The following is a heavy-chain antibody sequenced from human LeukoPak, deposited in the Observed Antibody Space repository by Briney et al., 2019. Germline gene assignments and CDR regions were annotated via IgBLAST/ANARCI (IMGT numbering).Heavy chain of an antibody. Sequence: SETLSLTCTVSGGSISSYYWSWIRQPPGKGLEWIGYIYTSGSTNYNPSLKGRVTISVDTSKNQFSLKLSSVTAADTAVYYCARREGSSWYDYFDYWGQGTLVTVSS. J-gene: IGHJ4*02. V-gene: IGHV4-4*09. CDR2: IYTSGST. D-gene: IGHD6-13*01. CDR3: ARREGSSWYDYFDY. CDR1: GGSISSYY.